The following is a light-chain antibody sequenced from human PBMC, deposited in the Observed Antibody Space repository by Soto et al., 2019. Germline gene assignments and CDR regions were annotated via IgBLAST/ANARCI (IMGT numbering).Light chain of an antibody. CDR3: QQYNNWPPWT. CDR2: GAS. J-gene: IGKJ1*01. V-gene: IGKV3-15*01. CDR1: QSVSSN. Sequence: EIVMTQSPATLSVSPGERATLSCRASQSVSSNLAWYQQKPGQAPRLLIYGASTRATGIPARFSGSGSGTEFTLTISNLQSEDFAVYYWQQYNNWPPWTFGQGTKVEIK.